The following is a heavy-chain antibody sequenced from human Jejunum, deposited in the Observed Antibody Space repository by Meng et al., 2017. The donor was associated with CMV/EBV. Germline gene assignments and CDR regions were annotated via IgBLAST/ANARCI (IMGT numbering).Heavy chain of an antibody. CDR3: ARRSGHCTGSCYEDY. D-gene: IGHD2-8*02. CDR1: FTLTNYA. V-gene: IGHV3-30*04. J-gene: IGHJ4*02. Sequence: FTLTNYATHWVRQAPGKGLEWVTPISYDGSNKYYADSVEGRFTISRDNAKNSLFLQMNSLRDEDTALYHCARRSGHCTGSCYEDYWGQGTLVTVSS. CDR2: ISYDGSNK.